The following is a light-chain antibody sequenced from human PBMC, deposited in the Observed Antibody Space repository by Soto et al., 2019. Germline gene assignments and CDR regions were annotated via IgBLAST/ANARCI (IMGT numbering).Light chain of an antibody. V-gene: IGKV3-20*01. Sequence: EIVLTQSPGTLSLSPGERATLSCRASQSVSSSYLAWYPQKPGQAPRLLIYGASSRATGIPDRFSGSGSGTDFTLTISRLEPEDFAVYYCQQYGSSPRTFGQGTKLEIK. CDR1: QSVSSSY. CDR3: QQYGSSPRT. CDR2: GAS. J-gene: IGKJ2*01.